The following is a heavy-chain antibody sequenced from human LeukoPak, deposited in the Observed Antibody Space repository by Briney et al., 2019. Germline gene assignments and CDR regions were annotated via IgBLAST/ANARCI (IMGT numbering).Heavy chain of an antibody. V-gene: IGHV4-59*13. CDR3: ARVGFREPAFDY. Sequence: SETLSLTCTVSGGSISSYYWSWIRQPPGKGLEWIGYIYYSGSTNYNPSLKSRVTISVDTSKNQFSLKLSSVTAADTAVYYCARVGFREPAFDYWGQGTLVAVSS. J-gene: IGHJ4*02. D-gene: IGHD3-10*01. CDR1: GGSISSYY. CDR2: IYYSGST.